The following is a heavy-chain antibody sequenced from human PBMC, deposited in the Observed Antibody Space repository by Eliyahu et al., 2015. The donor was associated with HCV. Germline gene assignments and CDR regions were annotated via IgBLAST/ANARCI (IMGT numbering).Heavy chain of an antibody. Sequence: QVQLVESGGGVVQPGGSLRLXCAASGFTFRGFKMHWVRQAPGKGLGWVAVISYDGSTKNHADSVEGRFTISRDNPKNTLYLQMNSLRAEDTAVYFCATEGSTRNYYCFENWGQGTLVTVSS. J-gene: IGHJ4*02. D-gene: IGHD1-7*01. V-gene: IGHV3-30-3*01. CDR2: ISYDGSTK. CDR3: ATEGSTRNYYCFEN. CDR1: GFTFRGFK.